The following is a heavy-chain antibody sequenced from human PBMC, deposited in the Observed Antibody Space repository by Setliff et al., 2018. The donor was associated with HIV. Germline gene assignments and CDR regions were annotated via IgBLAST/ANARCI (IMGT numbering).Heavy chain of an antibody. D-gene: IGHD3-22*01. Sequence: ASVKVSCKASGYTFTSYGISWVRQAPGQGLEWMGWINPSGGSTSYAQKFQGRVTMTRDTSTSTVYMELSGLRSEDTAVYYCARAYGDSSGYSDWGQGTLVTVSS. J-gene: IGHJ4*02. V-gene: IGHV1-46*01. CDR1: GYTFTSYG. CDR2: INPSGGST. CDR3: ARAYGDSSGYSD.